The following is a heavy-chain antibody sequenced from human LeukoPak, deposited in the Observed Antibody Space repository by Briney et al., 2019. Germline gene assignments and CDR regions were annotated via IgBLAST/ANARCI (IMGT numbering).Heavy chain of an antibody. CDR1: GGTFSSYA. J-gene: IGHJ6*03. D-gene: IGHD2-2*01. CDR3: ARSQYCSSTSCHVGAYMDV. Sequence: SVKVSCKASGGTFSSYAISWVRQAPGQGLEWMGGIIPIFGTANYAQKFQGRVTITTDESTSTAYMELSSLRSEDTAVYYCARSQYCSSTSCHVGAYMDVWGKGTTVTVSS. V-gene: IGHV1-69*05. CDR2: IIPIFGTA.